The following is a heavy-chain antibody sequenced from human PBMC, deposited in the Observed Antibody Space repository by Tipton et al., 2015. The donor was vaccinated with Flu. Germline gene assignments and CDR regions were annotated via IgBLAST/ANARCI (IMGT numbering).Heavy chain of an antibody. J-gene: IGHJ4*02. Sequence: TLSLTCAVSGDSTGSDYFWGWIRQPPGKGLEWIGYIYNSEYTKYNPSLKSRVTISVDTSKKQFSLQLRSVTAADTAVYYCARDPSLGMPDYFDYWGQGTLVTVSS. CDR2: IYNSEYT. CDR1: GDSTGSDYF. V-gene: IGHV4-59*12. D-gene: IGHD2-2*01. CDR3: ARDPSLGMPDYFDY.